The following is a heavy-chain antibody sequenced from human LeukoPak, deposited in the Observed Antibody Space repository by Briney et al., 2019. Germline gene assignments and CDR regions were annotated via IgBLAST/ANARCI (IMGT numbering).Heavy chain of an antibody. CDR1: GFTFSGYA. Sequence: PRGSLRLSCAASGFTFSGYAMSWVRQAPGEGLEWVSCISRSDGSTYYAGSVKGRFTISRDNSKSTLYLQMNSLRAEDTAVYYCAKARYTSGWYIFDHWGQGSRVRVSS. V-gene: IGHV3-23*01. CDR3: AKARYTSGWYIFDH. J-gene: IGHJ4*02. D-gene: IGHD6-19*01. CDR2: ISRSDGST.